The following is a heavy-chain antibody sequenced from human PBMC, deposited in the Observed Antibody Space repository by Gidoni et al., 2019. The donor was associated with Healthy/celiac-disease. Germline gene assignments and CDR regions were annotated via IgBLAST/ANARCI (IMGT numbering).Heavy chain of an antibody. D-gene: IGHD5-18*01. CDR1: GFTVSSNY. CDR3: ARAMFDTAMAYKYYDYGMDV. Sequence: EGQLVESGGGLVQPGGSLRLSCSASGFTVSSNYHSGVRQTPGKGLEWVSVIYSGGSTYYADSVKGRFTISRDNSKNTLYLQMNSLRAEDTAVYYCARAMFDTAMAYKYYDYGMDVWGQGTTVTVSS. CDR2: IYSGGST. V-gene: IGHV3-66*02. J-gene: IGHJ6*02.